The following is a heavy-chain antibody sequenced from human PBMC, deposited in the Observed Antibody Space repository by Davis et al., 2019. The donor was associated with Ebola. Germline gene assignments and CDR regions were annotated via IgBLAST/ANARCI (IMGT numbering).Heavy chain of an antibody. J-gene: IGHJ6*02. CDR2: INHSGRT. Sequence: MPSETLSLTCAVYGVSFSGYYWNWIRQPPGKVLEWIGEINHSGRTNYNPSLKSRVTMSVDTSKNQFSLRVRSVTAADTAVYYCARGGGYGGYGMDVWGQGTTVTVSS. CDR1: GVSFSGYY. CDR3: ARGGGYGGYGMDV. V-gene: IGHV4-34*01. D-gene: IGHD6-25*01.